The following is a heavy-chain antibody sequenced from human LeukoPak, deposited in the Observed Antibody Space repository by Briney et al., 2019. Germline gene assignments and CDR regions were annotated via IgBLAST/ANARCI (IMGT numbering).Heavy chain of an antibody. J-gene: IGHJ4*02. V-gene: IGHV5-51*01. Sequence: GESLKISCKGSGYSFTSYWIGWVRQMPGKGLECMGIIYPGDSDTRYSPSFQGQVTISADKSISTAYLQWSSLKASDTAMYYCARLVRNIAAGVYQFDYWGQGTLVTVSS. CDR3: ARLVRNIAAGVYQFDY. CDR1: GYSFTSYW. D-gene: IGHD6-13*01. CDR2: IYPGDSDT.